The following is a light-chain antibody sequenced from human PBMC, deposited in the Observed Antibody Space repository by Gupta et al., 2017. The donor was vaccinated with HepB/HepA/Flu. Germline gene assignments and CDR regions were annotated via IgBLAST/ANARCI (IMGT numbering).Light chain of an antibody. J-gene: IGKJ4*01. CDR1: QTIGRS. CDR2: YAT. Sequence: EIVLTQSPDFQSVTPGEKVTITCRASQTIGRSLHWFQHTSGQSPKLLIKYATHYVSGVPARFSGSGSGTDFTLIIDSLEAGDAATYYCQQTDNLPLTFGGGTRVEIK. V-gene: IGKV6-21*01. CDR3: QQTDNLPLT.